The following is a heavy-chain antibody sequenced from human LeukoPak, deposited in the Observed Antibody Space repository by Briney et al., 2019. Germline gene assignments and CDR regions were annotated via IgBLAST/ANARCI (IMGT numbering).Heavy chain of an antibody. CDR3: AKDQLRYYDSSGYYRL. V-gene: IGHV3-23*01. D-gene: IGHD3-22*01. J-gene: IGHJ4*02. CDR2: IVGSGDST. CDR1: GFTFSSYA. Sequence: GGSLRLSCAASGFTFSSYAMSWVRQAPGEGPEWVSAIVGSGDSTYYADSVKGRFTISRDNSKNTLYLQMNSLRAEDTAVYYCAKDQLRYYDSSGYYRLWGQGALVTVSS.